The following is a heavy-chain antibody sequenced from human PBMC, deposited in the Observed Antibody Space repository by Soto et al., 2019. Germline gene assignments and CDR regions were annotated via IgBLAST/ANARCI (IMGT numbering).Heavy chain of an antibody. CDR3: ARGITEGVDY. J-gene: IGHJ4*02. V-gene: IGHV1-8*01. Sequence: QVQLVQSGTEVKKPGASVKVSCKASGYTFTTYDINWVRQATGQGLEWMGWMSPTSGDTGYAQTFQGRVTMTRDTSIGTAFMELSGLRSEDTAVYYCARGITEGVDYWGQGTLVTVSS. D-gene: IGHD1-20*01. CDR1: GYTFTTYD. CDR2: MSPTSGDT.